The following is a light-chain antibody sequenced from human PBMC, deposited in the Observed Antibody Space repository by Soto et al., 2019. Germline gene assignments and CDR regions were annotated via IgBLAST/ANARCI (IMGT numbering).Light chain of an antibody. CDR1: SSDVGSYKL. Sequence: QSALTQPASVSGSPGQSITISCTGTSSDVGSYKLVSWFQQHPGKAPKLMIYEGSKRPSGVSNRFSGSKSGNTASLTISGLQPEDEADYYCCSYAGDSTYVFGTGTKVT. V-gene: IGLV2-23*01. CDR2: EGS. J-gene: IGLJ1*01. CDR3: CSYAGDSTYV.